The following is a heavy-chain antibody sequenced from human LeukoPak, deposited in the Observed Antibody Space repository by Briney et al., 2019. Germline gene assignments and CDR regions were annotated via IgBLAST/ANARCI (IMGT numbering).Heavy chain of an antibody. CDR2: INPSGGST. CDR1: GYPFTTYY. CDR3: ARNVGSGLDY. V-gene: IGHV1-46*01. J-gene: IGHJ4*02. D-gene: IGHD1-26*01. Sequence: ASVKVSCKATGYPFTTYYLHWVRQAPGQGLAWMGFINPSGGSTSYAQNFQGRVTMTRDTSTNSVYMELSSLRSEDAAVYYCARNVGSGLDYWGQGTLLTVSS.